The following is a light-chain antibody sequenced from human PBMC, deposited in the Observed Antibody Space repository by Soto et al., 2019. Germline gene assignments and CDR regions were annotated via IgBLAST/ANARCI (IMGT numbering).Light chain of an antibody. CDR2: DAS. CDR1: QSVSSY. V-gene: IGKV3-11*01. CDR3: QQRRT. J-gene: IGKJ1*01. Sequence: EIVLTQSPATLSLSPGERATLSCRASQSVSSYLAWYQQKPGQAPRLLIYDASNRATRIPARFSCSEAGTDFTLTISSREPEDFAVYYCQQRRTFGQGTKVEIK.